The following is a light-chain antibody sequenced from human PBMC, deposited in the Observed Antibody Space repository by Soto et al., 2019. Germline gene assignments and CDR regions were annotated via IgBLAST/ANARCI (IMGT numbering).Light chain of an antibody. J-gene: IGLJ3*02. CDR1: SSDVGTYNR. CDR3: SSFTSRSTWV. Sequence: QSALTQPPSVSGSPGQSVTVSCTGTSSDVGTYNRVSWYQQFPGTAPKLIIYEVTNRPSGVPDRFSGSKSGNTASLTISGLQTEXEADYYCSSFTSRSTWVFGGGTKLTVL. V-gene: IGLV2-18*02. CDR2: EVT.